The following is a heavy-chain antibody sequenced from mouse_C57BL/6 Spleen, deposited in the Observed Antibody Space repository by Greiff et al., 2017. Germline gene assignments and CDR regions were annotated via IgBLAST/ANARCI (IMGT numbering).Heavy chain of an antibody. V-gene: IGHV1-82*01. D-gene: IGHD2-3*01. Sequence: QVQLQQSGPELVKPGASVKISCKASGYAFSSSWMNWVKQRPGKGLEWIGRIYPGDGDTNYNGKFKGKATLTADKSSSTAYMLRSSLTSEDSAVCFGARSDGYYYAMDYWGQGTSVTVSS. CDR3: ARSDGYYYAMDY. J-gene: IGHJ4*01. CDR2: IYPGDGDT. CDR1: GYAFSSSW.